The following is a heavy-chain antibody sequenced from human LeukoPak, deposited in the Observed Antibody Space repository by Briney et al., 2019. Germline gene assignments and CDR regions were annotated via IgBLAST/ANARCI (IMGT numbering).Heavy chain of an antibody. J-gene: IGHJ4*02. CDR3: AKDSQGSRRPHYFDY. CDR2: ISYDGSNK. D-gene: IGHD2-2*01. V-gene: IGHV3-30*18. Sequence: GGSLRPSCAASGFTFSSYGMHWVRQAPGKGLEWVAVISYDGSNKYYADCMKGRFTISRDNSKNTLYLQMNSLRAEDTAVCYCAKDSQGSRRPHYFDYWGQGTLVTVSS. CDR1: GFTFSSYG.